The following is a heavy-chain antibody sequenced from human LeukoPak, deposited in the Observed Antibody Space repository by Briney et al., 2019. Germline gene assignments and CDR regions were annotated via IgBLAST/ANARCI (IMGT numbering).Heavy chain of an antibody. V-gene: IGHV4-34*01. CDR2: INHSGST. Sequence: SETLSLTCAVYGGSFSGYYWSWIRQPPGKGLEWIGEINHSGSTNYNPSLKSRVTISVDTSKSQFSLKLNSMTAADTAVYYCARGTQTYYDKAPVDYWGQGTLVTVSS. CDR3: ARGTQTYYDKAPVDY. D-gene: IGHD3-22*01. J-gene: IGHJ4*02. CDR1: GGSFSGYY.